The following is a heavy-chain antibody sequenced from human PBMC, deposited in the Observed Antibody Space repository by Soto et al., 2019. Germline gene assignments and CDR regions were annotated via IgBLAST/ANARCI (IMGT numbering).Heavy chain of an antibody. CDR2: IIPILGIA. CDR3: ARYCSGGSCTGSRYYYGMDV. D-gene: IGHD2-15*01. J-gene: IGHJ6*02. V-gene: IGHV1-69*02. CDR1: GGTFSSYT. Sequence: QVQLVQSGAEVKKPGSSVKVSCKASGGTFSSYTISWVRQAPGQGLEWMGRIIPILGIANYAQKFQGRVTITADKSTSTAYMELSSLRSEDTAVYYCARYCSGGSCTGSRYYYGMDVWGQGTTVTVSS.